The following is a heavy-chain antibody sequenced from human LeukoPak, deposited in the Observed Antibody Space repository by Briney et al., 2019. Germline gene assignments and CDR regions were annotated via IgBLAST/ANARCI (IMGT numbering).Heavy chain of an antibody. CDR1: GFTFTSHA. D-gene: IGHD6-6*01. CDR3: ARANRRHREYSSRNYYYYYMDV. J-gene: IGHJ6*03. Sequence: PGGSLRLSCAASGFTFTSHAMSWVRQAPGKGLEWVSVISGGGGSTYYADSVKGRFTISRDNSKNTLYLQMNSLRAEDTAVYYCARANRRHREYSSRNYYYYYMDVWGKGTTVTVSS. CDR2: ISGGGGST. V-gene: IGHV3-23*01.